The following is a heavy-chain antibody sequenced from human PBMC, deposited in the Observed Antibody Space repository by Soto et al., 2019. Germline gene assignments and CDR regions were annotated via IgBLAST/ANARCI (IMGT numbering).Heavy chain of an antibody. J-gene: IGHJ4*02. D-gene: IGHD3-10*01. CDR2: IYYSGST. CDR3: ARTSISMSRGVIIDY. CDR1: GGSISSGDYY. Sequence: QVQLQESGPGLVKPSQTLSLTCTVSGGSISSGDYYWSWIRQHPGKGLEWLGYIYYSGSTYYNSSLMSRLTISVDTSKSQFSLKLTSVTAADTAVYHCARTSISMSRGVIIDYWGQGTLVTVSS. V-gene: IGHV4-31*03.